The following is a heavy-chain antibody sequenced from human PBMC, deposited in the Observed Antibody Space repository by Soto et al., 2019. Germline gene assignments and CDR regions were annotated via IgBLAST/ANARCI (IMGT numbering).Heavy chain of an antibody. CDR2: IIPIFGTA. V-gene: IGHV1-69*01. D-gene: IGHD4-17*01. J-gene: IGHJ4*02. CDR1: GGTFSSYA. CDR3: ASGRMTTVPYYFDY. Sequence: QVQLVQSGAEVKKPGSSVKVSCKASGGTFSSYAISWVRQAPGQGREWMGGIIPIFGTANYAQKFQGRVTITADESTSTAYMELSSLRSEDTAVYYCASGRMTTVPYYFDYWGQGTLVTVSS.